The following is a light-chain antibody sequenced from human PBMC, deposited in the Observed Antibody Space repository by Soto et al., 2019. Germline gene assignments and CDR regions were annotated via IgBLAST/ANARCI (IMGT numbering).Light chain of an antibody. CDR2: NNN. CDR1: SSNIGRKT. J-gene: IGLJ2*01. V-gene: IGLV1-44*01. Sequence: QSVLTQPPSASGTPGQRVTISCSGSSSNIGRKTVNWYQQLPGTAPKLLMYNNNERPSGVPDRFSGSKSGTSASLAISGLQAGDGGGYFCAAWGDRLKGVVFGGGTKLTVL. CDR3: AAWGDRLKGVV.